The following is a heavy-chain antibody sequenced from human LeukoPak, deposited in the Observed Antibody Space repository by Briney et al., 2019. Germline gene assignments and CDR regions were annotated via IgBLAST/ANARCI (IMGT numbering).Heavy chain of an antibody. CDR2: ISAYNGNT. Sequence: ASVKVSCKASGYTFTSYGISWVRQAPGQGLEWMGWISAYNGNTNYAQKLQGRVAMTTDTSTSTAYMELRSLRSDGTAVYYCARLIRTGIAAAYGMDVWGQGTTVTVSS. CDR3: ARLIRTGIAAAYGMDV. J-gene: IGHJ6*02. D-gene: IGHD6-13*01. V-gene: IGHV1-18*01. CDR1: GYTFTSYG.